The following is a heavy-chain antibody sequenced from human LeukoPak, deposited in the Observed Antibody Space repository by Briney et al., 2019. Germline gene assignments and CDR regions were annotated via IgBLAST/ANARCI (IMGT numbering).Heavy chain of an antibody. Sequence: QPGGSLRLSCAASGFTFSSYAMSWVRQAPGRGLEWVSAISGSGGSTYYADSVKGRFTISRDNSKNTLYLQMNSLRAEDTAVYYCARHRGYSYGYRDYWGQGTLVTVSS. CDR3: ARHRGYSYGYRDY. J-gene: IGHJ4*02. CDR1: GFTFSSYA. V-gene: IGHV3-23*01. D-gene: IGHD5-18*01. CDR2: ISGSGGST.